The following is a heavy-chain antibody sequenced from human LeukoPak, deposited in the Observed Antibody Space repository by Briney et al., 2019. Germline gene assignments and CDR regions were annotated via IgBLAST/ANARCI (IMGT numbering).Heavy chain of an antibody. CDR3: ARDGVAARSY. J-gene: IGHJ4*02. D-gene: IGHD6-6*01. CDR1: GFTFSSYS. Sequence: PGGSLRLSCAASGFTFSSYSMNWVRQAPGRGLEWVSSISSSSSYIYYADSVKGRFTISRDNAKNSLYLQMNSLRAEDTAVYYCARDGVAARSYWGQGTLVTVSS. V-gene: IGHV3-21*01. CDR2: ISSSSSYI.